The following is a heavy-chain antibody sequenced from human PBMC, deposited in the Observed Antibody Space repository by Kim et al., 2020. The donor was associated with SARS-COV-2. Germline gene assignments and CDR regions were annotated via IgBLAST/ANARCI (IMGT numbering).Heavy chain of an antibody. CDR2: DK. CDR3: TRANNFARDY. J-gene: IGHJ4*02. Sequence: DKFYLDSVEGRLMMSRDHARTSLYLQMNSLTAEDTAVYYCTRANNFARDYWGQGTLVAVSS. V-gene: IGHV3-7*01.